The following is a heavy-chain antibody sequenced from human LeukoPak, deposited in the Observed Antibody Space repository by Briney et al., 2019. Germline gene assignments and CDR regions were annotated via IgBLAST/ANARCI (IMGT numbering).Heavy chain of an antibody. CDR1: GGSISGYY. V-gene: IGHV4-59*01. D-gene: IGHD6-13*01. CDR3: ARVEFDGVAAAGSLDY. CDR2: IYYSGST. Sequence: SETLSLTCTVSGGSISGYYWSWIRQPPGKGLEWIGYIYYSGSTNYSPSLRSRVTISVDTSKNQFSLKLSSVTAADTAVYYCARVEFDGVAAAGSLDYWGQGILVTVSS. J-gene: IGHJ4*02.